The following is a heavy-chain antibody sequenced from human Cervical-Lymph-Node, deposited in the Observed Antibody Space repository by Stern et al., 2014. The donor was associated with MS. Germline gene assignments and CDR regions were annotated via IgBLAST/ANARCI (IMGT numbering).Heavy chain of an antibody. Sequence: ESGPTLVKPTQTLTLTCSFSGFSFDFSGQAVAWIRQPPGKALEWLTFIYWDDDKRYNPSLKSRLAITRSTSRRQVFLTMTNMDPSDTATYFCAHFQSGGHGLDVWGRGTTVIVS. V-gene: IGHV2-5*02. J-gene: IGHJ6*02. CDR1: GFSFDFSGQA. CDR3: AHFQSGGHGLDV. CDR2: IYWDDDK. D-gene: IGHD3-16*01.